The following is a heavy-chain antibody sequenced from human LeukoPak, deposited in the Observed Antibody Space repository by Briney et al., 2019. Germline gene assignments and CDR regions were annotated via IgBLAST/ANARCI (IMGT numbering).Heavy chain of an antibody. CDR2: INHSGST. V-gene: IGHV4-34*01. Sequence: SETLSLTCAVYGGSFSGYYWSWIRQPPGKGLEWIGEINHSGSTNYNPSLKSRVTISVDTSKNQFSLKLSSVTAADTAVYYCARRVRGVIGGMDVWGKGTTVTVSS. D-gene: IGHD3-10*01. CDR3: ARRVRGVIGGMDV. CDR1: GGSFSGYY. J-gene: IGHJ6*04.